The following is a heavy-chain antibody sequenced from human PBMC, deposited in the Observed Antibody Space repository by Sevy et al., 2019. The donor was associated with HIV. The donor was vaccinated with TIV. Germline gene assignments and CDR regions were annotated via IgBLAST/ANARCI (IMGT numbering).Heavy chain of an antibody. CDR2: IYTSGNT. CDR1: GGSISSGTYY. CDR3: AREMSSYNFFCSAIAMGGWLDP. V-gene: IGHV4-61*02. J-gene: IGHJ5*02. Sequence: SESLSLTCTVSGGSISSGTYYWSWIRQPAGKGLKWIGRIYTSGNTNYNPSLKSRVTMSVDTSKNQFSLMLNSVTAADTAVYYCAREMSSYNFFCSAIAMGGWLDPWGQGTLVTVSS. D-gene: IGHD2-21*01.